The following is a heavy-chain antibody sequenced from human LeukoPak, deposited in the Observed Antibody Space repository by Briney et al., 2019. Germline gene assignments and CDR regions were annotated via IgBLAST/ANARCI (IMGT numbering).Heavy chain of an antibody. J-gene: IGHJ4*02. D-gene: IGHD4-17*01. CDR1: GGSISSSSYY. CDR3: ARGGYGDRRRDFDY. Sequence: PSETLSLTCTVSGGSISSSSYYWGWIRQPPGKGLEWIGSIYYSGSTYYNPSLKSRVTISVDTSKNQFSLKLSSVTAADTAVYYCARGGYGDRRRDFDYWGQGTLVTVSS. V-gene: IGHV4-39*01. CDR2: IYYSGST.